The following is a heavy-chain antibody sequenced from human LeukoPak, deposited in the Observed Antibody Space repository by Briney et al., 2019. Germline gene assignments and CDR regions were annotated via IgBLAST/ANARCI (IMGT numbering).Heavy chain of an antibody. D-gene: IGHD1-14*01. V-gene: IGHV4-34*01. CDR1: GGSFSGHY. CDR2: IDHSGST. J-gene: IGHJ4*02. CDR3: ARLTTNGATYFEN. Sequence: SETLSLTCAVYGGSFSGHYWSWIRQPPGKGLEWIGEIDHSGSTNYNPSLKSRVTISVDTSKNQFSLNLSSVTAADTAVYYCARLTTNGATYFENWGQGTQVTVSS.